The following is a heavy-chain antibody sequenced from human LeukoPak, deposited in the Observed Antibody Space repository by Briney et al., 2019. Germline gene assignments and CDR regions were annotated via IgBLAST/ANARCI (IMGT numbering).Heavy chain of an antibody. CDR2: IYSGGST. CDR3: ARDSRQDYYDSSGYLWFAFDI. Sequence: PGGSLRLSCAASGFTVSNNYMSWVRQAPGEGLEWVSVIYSGGSTYYADSVKGRFTISRDNSKNTLYLQMNSLRAEDTAVYYCARDSRQDYYDSSGYLWFAFDIWGQGTMVTVSS. V-gene: IGHV3-53*01. D-gene: IGHD3-22*01. CDR1: GFTVSNNY. J-gene: IGHJ3*02.